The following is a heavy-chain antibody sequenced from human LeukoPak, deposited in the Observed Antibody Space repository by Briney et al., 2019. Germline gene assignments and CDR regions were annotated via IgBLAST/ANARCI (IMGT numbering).Heavy chain of an antibody. CDR2: IYNSDIT. J-gene: IGHJ4*02. Sequence: SQTLSLTCTVSGGSISSGDYYWSWVRQSPGKGLEWIGYIYNSDITYYNPSLRSRVTISRDTSRNQFSLQVNSVTASDTAVYYCARGQGYYYDSSGYFYWGQGTLVTVSS. D-gene: IGHD3-22*01. V-gene: IGHV4-30-4*01. CDR3: ARGQGYYYDSSGYFY. CDR1: GGSISSGDYY.